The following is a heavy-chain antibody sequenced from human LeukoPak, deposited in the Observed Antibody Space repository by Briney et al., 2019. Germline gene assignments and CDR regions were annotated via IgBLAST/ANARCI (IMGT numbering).Heavy chain of an antibody. Sequence: SETLSLTCTVSGGSISSDYWSWIRQPPGKGLEWIGCIYYSGTTNYNPSLQSRVCISIDTSKKQFSLKLTSVTAADTAVYYCARHQLRGFLDDNWGQGTLVTVSS. CDR1: GGSISSDY. V-gene: IGHV4-59*08. CDR2: IYYSGTT. CDR3: ARHQLRGFLDDN. J-gene: IGHJ4*02. D-gene: IGHD3-10*01.